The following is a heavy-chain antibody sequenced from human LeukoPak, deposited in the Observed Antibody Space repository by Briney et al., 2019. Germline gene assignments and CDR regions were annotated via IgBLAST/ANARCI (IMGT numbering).Heavy chain of an antibody. J-gene: IGHJ3*02. V-gene: IGHV3-23*01. CDR1: GFTFSSYA. CDR2: ISGSGGST. Sequence: GGSLRLSCAASGFTFSSYAMSWVRQAPGKGLEWVSAISGSGGSTYYADSVKGRFTISRDNSKNTLHLQMNSLRAEDTAVYYCAKDAKPYYYDSSGYYYAGACEIWGEGAMVTVSS. D-gene: IGHD3-22*01. CDR3: AKDAKPYYYDSSGYYYAGACEI.